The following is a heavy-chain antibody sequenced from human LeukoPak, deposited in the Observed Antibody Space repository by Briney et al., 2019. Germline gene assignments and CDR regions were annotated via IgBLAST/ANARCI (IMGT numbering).Heavy chain of an antibody. V-gene: IGHV4-39*01. Sequence: SETLSLTCIVSGGSISSSGYYWDWIRQPPGKGLEWIGNFYYTGSTYYNPSLKSRITISVDTSKNQFSLKLRSVTAADMAVYYCATSTRSRGPAFDIWGQGTMVTVSS. D-gene: IGHD2-2*01. CDR3: ATSTRSRGPAFDI. CDR1: GGSISSSGYY. CDR2: FYYTGST. J-gene: IGHJ3*02.